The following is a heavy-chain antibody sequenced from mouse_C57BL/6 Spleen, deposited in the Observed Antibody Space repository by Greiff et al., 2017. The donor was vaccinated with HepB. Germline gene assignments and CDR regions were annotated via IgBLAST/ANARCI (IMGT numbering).Heavy chain of an antibody. CDR1: GYTFTSYG. D-gene: IGHD3-1*01. V-gene: IGHV1-81*01. CDR2: IYPRSGNT. CDR3: ARYRGPGYYAMDY. J-gene: IGHJ4*01. Sequence: QVQLKQSGAELARPGASVKLSCKASGYTFTSYGISWVKQRTGQGLEWIGEIYPRSGNTYYNEKFKGKATLTADKSSSTAYMELRSLTSEDSAVYFCARYRGPGYYAMDYWGQGTSVTVSS.